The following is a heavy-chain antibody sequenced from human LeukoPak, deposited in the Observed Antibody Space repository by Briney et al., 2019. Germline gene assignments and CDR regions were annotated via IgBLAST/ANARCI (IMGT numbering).Heavy chain of an antibody. Sequence: GESLKISCKGSGYSFTSYWISWVRQVPGKGLEWMGRIDPSDSYTNYSPSFQGHVTISADKSISTAYLQWSSLKASDTAMYYCARRREDSSSWSSTDYWGQGTLVTVSS. J-gene: IGHJ4*02. CDR3: ARRREDSSSWSSTDY. CDR2: IDPSDSYT. V-gene: IGHV5-10-1*01. CDR1: GYSFTSYW. D-gene: IGHD6-13*01.